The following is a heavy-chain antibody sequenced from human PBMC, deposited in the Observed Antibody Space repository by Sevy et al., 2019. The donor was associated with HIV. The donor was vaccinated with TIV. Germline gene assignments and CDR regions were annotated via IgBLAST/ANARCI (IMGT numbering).Heavy chain of an antibody. D-gene: IGHD4-17*01. J-gene: IGHJ4*02. CDR2: ISYNGGSN. V-gene: IGHV3-30*18. Sequence: GGYLRLSCAASGFIFSTYGMHWVRQAPGKGLEWMAFISYNGGSNFYSDSVKGRFSISRDNSKNRLSLEMNSLSPEDTGVYYCVKRRVLYGDPEEGFDFWGQGTLVTVSS. CDR3: VKRRVLYGDPEEGFDF. CDR1: GFIFSTYG.